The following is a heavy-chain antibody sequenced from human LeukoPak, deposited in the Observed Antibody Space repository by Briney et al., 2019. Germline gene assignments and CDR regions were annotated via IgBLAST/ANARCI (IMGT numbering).Heavy chain of an antibody. CDR3: ARYSDSWDYFYY. CDR2: IKQEGSEK. CDR1: GLTFSSYW. D-gene: IGHD6-13*01. V-gene: IGHV3-7*04. J-gene: IGHJ4*02. Sequence: PGGSLRLSCAASGLTFSSYWMSSVSQDPGKGLEWVVNIKQEGSEKYYVDSVKGRFTISRDNAKSSLYLQMNSLRAEDTAVYYCARYSDSWDYFYYWGQGTLDTVSS.